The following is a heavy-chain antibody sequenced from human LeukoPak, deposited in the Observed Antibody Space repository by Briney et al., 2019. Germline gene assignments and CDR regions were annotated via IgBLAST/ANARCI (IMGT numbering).Heavy chain of an antibody. V-gene: IGHV3-30*04. CDR2: ISYDGSNK. CDR1: GFTFSSYA. Sequence: GGSLRLSCAASGFTFSSYAMHWVRQAPGKGLEWVAVISYDGSNKYYADSVKGRFTISRDNSKNTLYLQMNSLRAEDTAVYYCARDLYVQGTYYMDVWGKGTTVTVSS. J-gene: IGHJ6*03. D-gene: IGHD1-1*01. CDR3: ARDLYVQGTYYMDV.